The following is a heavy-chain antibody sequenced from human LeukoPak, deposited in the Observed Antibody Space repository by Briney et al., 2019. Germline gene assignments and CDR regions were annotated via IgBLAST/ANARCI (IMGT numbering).Heavy chain of an antibody. CDR2: INPSGGST. Sequence: ASVKVSCKASGYTFTSYYMHWVRQAPGQGLEWMGIINPSGGSTSYAQKFQGRVTMTRDMSTSTVYMELSSLRSEDTAVYYWARGAAIGVYAEGDNFDYWGQGTLVTVSS. CDR1: GYTFTSYY. V-gene: IGHV1-46*01. D-gene: IGHD5/OR15-5a*01. J-gene: IGHJ4*02. CDR3: ARGAAIGVYAEGDNFDY.